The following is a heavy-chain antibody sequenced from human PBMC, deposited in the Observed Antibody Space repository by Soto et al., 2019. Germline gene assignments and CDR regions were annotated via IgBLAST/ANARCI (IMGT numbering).Heavy chain of an antibody. CDR2: IYPGDSDT. CDR1: GYSFTSYW. V-gene: IGHV5-51*01. J-gene: IGHJ6*02. D-gene: IGHD3-10*01. Sequence: PGESLKISCKGSGYSFTSYWIGWVRQMPGKGLEWMGIIYPGDSDTRYSPSFQGQVTISADKSISTAYLQWSSLKASDTAMYYCATQGITMVRGVRSYYYGMDVWGQGTMVTVSS. CDR3: ATQGITMVRGVRSYYYGMDV.